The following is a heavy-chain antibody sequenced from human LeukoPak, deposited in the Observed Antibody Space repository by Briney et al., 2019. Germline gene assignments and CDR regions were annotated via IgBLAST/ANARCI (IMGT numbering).Heavy chain of an antibody. Sequence: ASVKVSCKASGYTFTSYDINWVRQATGQGLEWMGWMNPNSGNTGYAQKFQGRVTMTRNTSISTAYMELSSLRSEDTAVYYCAADIAARQYYYYGMDVWGQGTTVTVSS. D-gene: IGHD6-6*01. J-gene: IGHJ6*02. CDR2: MNPNSGNT. V-gene: IGHV1-8*01. CDR1: GYTFTSYD. CDR3: AADIAARQYYYYGMDV.